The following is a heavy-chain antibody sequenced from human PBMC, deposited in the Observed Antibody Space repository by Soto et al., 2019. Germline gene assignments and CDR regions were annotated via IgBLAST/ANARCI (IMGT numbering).Heavy chain of an antibody. J-gene: IGHJ6*02. CDR1: GYPFTHYG. CDR2: ISPFNGNT. D-gene: IGHD2-21*02. CDR3: ARDLWGYCGTDCYPLDV. V-gene: IGHV1-18*01. Sequence: ASVKVSCKSSGYPFTHYGITWVRQAPGQGLEWMGWISPFNGNTNYGQTLQGRVTLTTDTSTSTVYMELRSLRSDDTAVYYCARDLWGYCGTDCYPLDVWGPGTTVTVSS.